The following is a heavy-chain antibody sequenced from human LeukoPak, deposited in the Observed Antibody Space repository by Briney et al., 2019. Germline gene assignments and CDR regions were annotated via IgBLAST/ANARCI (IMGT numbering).Heavy chain of an antibody. CDR1: GFTFSSYA. CDR3: AIVSRWLQLGVDY. J-gene: IGHJ4*02. Sequence: GRSLRLSCAASGFTFSSYAMHWVRQAPGKGLEWVAVISYDGSNTYYADSVKGRFTISRDSSKNTLYLQMNSLRAEDTAVYYCAIVSRWLQLGVDYWGQGTLVTVSS. D-gene: IGHD5-24*01. CDR2: ISYDGSNT. V-gene: IGHV3-30*01.